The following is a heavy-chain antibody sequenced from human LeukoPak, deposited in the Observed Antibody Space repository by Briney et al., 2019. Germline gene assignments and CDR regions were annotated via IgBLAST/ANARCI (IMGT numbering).Heavy chain of an antibody. Sequence: GGSLRLSCAVSGLTFNNYAMSWVRQAPGKGLEWVLGISGRGASKYYADSVKGRFTISRDNSKNTLYLQMNSLRAEDTAVYYCAKGVVVAPDVTPFDYWGQGTLVTVSS. CDR1: GLTFNNYA. V-gene: IGHV3-23*01. CDR3: AKGVVVAPDVTPFDY. D-gene: IGHD2-2*01. CDR2: ISGRGASK. J-gene: IGHJ4*02.